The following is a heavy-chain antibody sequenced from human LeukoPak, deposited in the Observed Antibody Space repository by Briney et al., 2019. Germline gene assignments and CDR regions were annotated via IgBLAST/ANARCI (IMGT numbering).Heavy chain of an antibody. J-gene: IGHJ3*02. CDR1: GFSFSNYA. D-gene: IGHD2/OR15-2a*01. V-gene: IGHV3-23*01. CDR3: ARETLGPNDAFDI. Sequence: GGSLRLSCAASGFSFSNYAMSWVRQAPGKGLEWVSAISGSGGNTYNADSVKGRFTISRDNSKNTLYLQMNSLRAEDTAVYYCARETLGPNDAFDIWGQGTMVTVSS. CDR2: ISGSGGNT.